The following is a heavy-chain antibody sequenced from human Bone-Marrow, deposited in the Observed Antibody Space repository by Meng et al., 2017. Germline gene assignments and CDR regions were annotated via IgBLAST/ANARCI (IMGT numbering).Heavy chain of an antibody. J-gene: IGHJ3*02. Sequence: GESLKISCEASGFTFSSSAMNWVRQAPGKGLEWLSSISSTSDYIYYADSVRGRFTVSRDNARNSLFLQVDSLRAEDTAVYYCARAYSGTYYAHAFDIWGQGTLVTVSS. CDR1: GFTFSSSA. CDR3: ARAYSGTYYAHAFDI. CDR2: ISSTSDYI. V-gene: IGHV3-21*01. D-gene: IGHD1-26*01.